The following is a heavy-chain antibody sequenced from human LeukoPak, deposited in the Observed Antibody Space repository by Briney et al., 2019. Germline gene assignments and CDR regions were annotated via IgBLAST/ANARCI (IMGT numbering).Heavy chain of an antibody. V-gene: IGHV1-46*01. CDR3: ARRGPSKSSSSDY. D-gene: IGHD6-13*01. J-gene: IGHJ4*02. CDR1: GYTFTSYY. CDR2: INPSDGST. Sequence: ASVKVSCEASGYTFTSYYMHWVRQAPGQGLEWMGIINPSDGSTRYAQIFQGRVTMTRDTSTSTVYMELSSLRSEDTAVYYCARRGPSKSSSSDYWGQGTLVTVSS.